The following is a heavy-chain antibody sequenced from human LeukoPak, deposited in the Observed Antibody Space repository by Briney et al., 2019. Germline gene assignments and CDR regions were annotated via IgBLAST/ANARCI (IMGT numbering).Heavy chain of an antibody. D-gene: IGHD3-16*01. CDR1: EFSFRSYS. V-gene: IGHV3-21*01. Sequence: PGGSLRLSCAASEFSFRSYSMNWVRQAPGKALEWVSIISDTSNDIHYADSVKGRFTVSRDNAKNSLYLQMNSLRAEDTAVYYCARVQITWSWAFDIWGQGTMVTVSS. CDR3: ARVQITWSWAFDI. J-gene: IGHJ3*02. CDR2: ISDTSNDI.